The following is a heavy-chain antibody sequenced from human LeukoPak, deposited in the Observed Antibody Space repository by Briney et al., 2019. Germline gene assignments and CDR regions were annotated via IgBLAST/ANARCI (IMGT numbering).Heavy chain of an antibody. CDR2: IKQDGSEK. CDR1: GFTFSSYW. J-gene: IGHJ4*02. Sequence: GGSLRLSCAASGFTFSSYWMSWVRQAPGKGLEWMANIKQDGSEKYYVDSVKGRFTISRDNAKNSLYLQMNSLRAEDTAVYYCARVPNRRITIFGVVIKAPPGDYWGQGTLVTVSS. CDR3: ARVPNRRITIFGVVIKAPPGDY. V-gene: IGHV3-7*01. D-gene: IGHD3-3*01.